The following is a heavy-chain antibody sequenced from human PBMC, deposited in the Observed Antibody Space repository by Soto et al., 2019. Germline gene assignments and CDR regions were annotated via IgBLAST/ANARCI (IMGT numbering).Heavy chain of an antibody. J-gene: IGHJ3*02. CDR2: INPSGGST. Sequence: ASVKVSCKASGYTFTSYYMHWVRQAPGQGLEWMGIINPSGGSTSYAQKFQGRVTMTRDTSTSTVYMELSSLRSEDTAVYYCARVLAVGATTLHAFDIWGQGTMVTGSS. CDR1: GYTFTSYY. D-gene: IGHD1-26*01. V-gene: IGHV1-46*01. CDR3: ARVLAVGATTLHAFDI.